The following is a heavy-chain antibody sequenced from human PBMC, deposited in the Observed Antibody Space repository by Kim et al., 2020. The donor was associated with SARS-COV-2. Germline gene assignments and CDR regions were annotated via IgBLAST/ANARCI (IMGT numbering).Heavy chain of an antibody. V-gene: IGHV3-23*01. D-gene: IGHD1-1*01. Sequence: GGSLRLSCAASGFAFSSYAMTWVRQAPGKGLEWVSTISGSGGDTYYADSVKGRFTISRDNSKNTLYLQMNSLRAEDTAVYYRANWKSRAFDYWGQGTLVTVSS. J-gene: IGHJ4*02. CDR3: ANWKSRAFDY. CDR2: ISGSGGDT. CDR1: GFAFSSYA.